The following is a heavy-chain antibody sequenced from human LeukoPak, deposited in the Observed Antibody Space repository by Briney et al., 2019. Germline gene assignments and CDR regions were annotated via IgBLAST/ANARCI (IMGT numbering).Heavy chain of an antibody. Sequence: PVKVSCKASGGTFSSYAISWVRQAPGQGLEWMGGIIPIFGTANYAQKFQGRVTITTDESTSTAYMELSSLRSEDTAVYYCARGEGSGDERDYYYYYMDVWGKGTTVTVSS. CDR3: ARGEGSGDERDYYYYYMDV. D-gene: IGHD5-12*01. CDR2: IIPIFGTA. CDR1: GGTFSSYA. V-gene: IGHV1-69*05. J-gene: IGHJ6*03.